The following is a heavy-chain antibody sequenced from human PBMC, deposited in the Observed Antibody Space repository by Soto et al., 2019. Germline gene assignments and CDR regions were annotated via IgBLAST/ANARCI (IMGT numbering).Heavy chain of an antibody. Sequence: QVLLQESGPGLVQPSGTLSLSCAVSGVSISSNYYWGWVRQSPGKGLEWLGDISHIGSVNYSPSLMSRVTISMDRSENQFSLKLNSVTAADTAVYYRVRSFGWYAIDYWGQGTLVIVSS. CDR3: VRSFGWYAIDY. D-gene: IGHD6-19*01. CDR2: ISHIGSV. J-gene: IGHJ4*02. V-gene: IGHV4-4*02. CDR1: GVSISSNYY.